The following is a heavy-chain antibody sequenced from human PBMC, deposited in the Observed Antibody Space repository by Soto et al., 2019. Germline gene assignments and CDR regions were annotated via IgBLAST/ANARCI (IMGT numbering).Heavy chain of an antibody. CDR1: GFTFSNDW. CDR3: AGVAV. J-gene: IGHJ4*02. V-gene: IGHV3-7*05. Sequence: EVQLVESGGSFVQPGGSLRLSCAASGFTFSNDWMSWVRQAPGKGLEWVANIKVDGSEKYYVDSVKGRFTISRDNAKKSLYLQMNSLRAEDTGVYYCAGVAVRGQGTLVTVSS. CDR2: IKVDGSEK. D-gene: IGHD6-19*01.